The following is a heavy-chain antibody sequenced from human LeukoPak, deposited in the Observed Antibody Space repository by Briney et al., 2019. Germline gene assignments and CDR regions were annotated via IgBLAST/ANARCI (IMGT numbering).Heavy chain of an antibody. CDR3: ARAPPEDAFDI. CDR1: GFTFSSYA. Sequence: PGGTLRLSCAASGFTFSSYAMHWVRQTPGKGLEYVSAISSNGGSTYYANSEKGRFTISRDNSKNTLYLQMGSLRAEDMAVYYCARAPPEDAFDIWGQGTMVTVSS. CDR2: ISSNGGST. J-gene: IGHJ3*02. V-gene: IGHV3-64*01.